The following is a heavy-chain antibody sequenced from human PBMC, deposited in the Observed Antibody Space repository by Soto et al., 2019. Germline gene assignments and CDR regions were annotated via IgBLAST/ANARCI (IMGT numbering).Heavy chain of an antibody. CDR3: ATDPFGDPRGVVY. Sequence: GGSLRLPCAASGFTFSSYAVSWVHHAPGKGLEWVSAIIDSGGSTYYADCVRGRRTTSRDNSKNNLYQQMNSLRAEDTAVYYCATDPFGDPRGVVYWGQGTLVTSPQ. CDR2: IIDSGGST. J-gene: IGHJ4*02. CDR1: GFTFSSYA. V-gene: IGHV3-23*01. D-gene: IGHD3-10*01.